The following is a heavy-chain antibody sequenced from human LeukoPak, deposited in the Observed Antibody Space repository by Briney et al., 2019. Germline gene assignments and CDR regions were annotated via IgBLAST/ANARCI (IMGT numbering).Heavy chain of an antibody. J-gene: IGHJ4*02. D-gene: IGHD6-13*01. V-gene: IGHV4-59*01. CDR2: IYYTGSP. CDR3: AKWKLTAAGISDAV. Sequence: SETLSLTCTVSGGSISSYYWSWIRQPPGKGLEWVGYIYYTGSPNYNPSLRSRVTIWADTSKNQFSLNLMSATAADAAMYYCAKWKLTAAGISDAVWGQEVPVTVSS. CDR1: GGSISSYY.